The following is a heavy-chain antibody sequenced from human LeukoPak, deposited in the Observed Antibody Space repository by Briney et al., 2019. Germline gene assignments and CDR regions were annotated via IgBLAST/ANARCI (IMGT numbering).Heavy chain of an antibody. CDR1: GFAFSDYW. CDR3: ARVGTWELQRVFDF. Sequence: GGSLRLSCATFGFAFSDYWMTWVRQVPGKGLEWVANINREGNEKYYVDSVKGRFTISRDNAKNSVDPQMDSLRVEDTAVYYCARVGTWELQRVFDFWGQGTLVTVSS. CDR2: INREGNEK. V-gene: IGHV3-7*01. J-gene: IGHJ4*02. D-gene: IGHD1-26*01.